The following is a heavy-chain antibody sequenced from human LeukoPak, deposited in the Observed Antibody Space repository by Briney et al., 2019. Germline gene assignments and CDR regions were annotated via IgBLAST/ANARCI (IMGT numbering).Heavy chain of an antibody. J-gene: IGHJ2*01. CDR3: ARDYDSSGYYHRGWYFDL. D-gene: IGHD3-22*01. CDR2: IYYSGST. CDR1: GGSISSGDYY. V-gene: IGHV4-30-4*01. Sequence: SETLSLTCTVSGGSISSGDYYWSRIRQPPGKGLEWIGYIYYSGSTYYNPSLKSRVTISVDTSKNHFSLKLSSVTAADTAVYYCARDYDSSGYYHRGWYFDLWGRGTLVTVSS.